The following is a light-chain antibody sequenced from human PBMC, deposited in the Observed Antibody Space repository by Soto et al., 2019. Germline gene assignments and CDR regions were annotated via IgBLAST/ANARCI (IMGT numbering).Light chain of an antibody. J-gene: IGKJ5*01. Sequence: ELLMTQSPDPLSVSPWARANLSCRASQRVYSNLAWYQQRPCQAHRLLIYGASTRATGVPARFSGRGSGTEFTPTISSLQSQDFAVYYGQQYTNWPPNTFGQGTRVEIK. V-gene: IGKV3-15*01. CDR2: GAS. CDR1: QRVYSN. CDR3: QQYTNWPPNT.